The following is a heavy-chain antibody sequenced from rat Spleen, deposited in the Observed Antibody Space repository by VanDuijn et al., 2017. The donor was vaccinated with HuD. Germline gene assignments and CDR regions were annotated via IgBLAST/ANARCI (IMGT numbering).Heavy chain of an antibody. Sequence: EVQLVESGGGLVQPGRSMKLSCVASGLTFSNYYMAWVRQAPTKGLEWVASISTSGGHTYYRDSVKGRFTISRDNAKTTLYLQMDSLRSEDTATYYCARRAYYFAYWGQGTLVTVSS. CDR1: GLTFSNYY. J-gene: IGHJ3*01. V-gene: IGHV5-25*01. D-gene: IGHD1-1*01. CDR2: ISTSGGHT. CDR3: ARRAYYFAY.